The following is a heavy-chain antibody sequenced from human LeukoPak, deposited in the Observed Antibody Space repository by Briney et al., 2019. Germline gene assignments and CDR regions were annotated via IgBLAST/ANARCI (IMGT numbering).Heavy chain of an antibody. D-gene: IGHD2-2*01. CDR3: ARAGSPVVPASFNSDWFDP. Sequence: ASVKVSCKASGGTFSSYAISWVRQAPGQGLEWMGGIIPIFGTANYAQKFQGRVTITADESTSTAYMELSSLRSEDTAVYYCARAGSPVVPASFNSDWFDPRGQGTLVTVSS. V-gene: IGHV1-69*01. CDR2: IIPIFGTA. J-gene: IGHJ5*02. CDR1: GGTFSSYA.